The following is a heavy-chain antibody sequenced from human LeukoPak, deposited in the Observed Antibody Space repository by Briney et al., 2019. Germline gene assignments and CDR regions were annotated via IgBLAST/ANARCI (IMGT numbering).Heavy chain of an antibody. D-gene: IGHD2-15*01. V-gene: IGHV1-2*06. Sequence: GASVKVSCKASGYTFTGYYIHWVRQAPGQGLEWMGRINPNSGGTNYAQIFQGRVTMTRDTSISTASMELSSLRSDDTPVYYCARDMSATRYYYYYGMDVWGQGTTVTVSS. CDR2: INPNSGGT. CDR1: GYTFTGYY. CDR3: ARDMSATRYYYYYGMDV. J-gene: IGHJ6*02.